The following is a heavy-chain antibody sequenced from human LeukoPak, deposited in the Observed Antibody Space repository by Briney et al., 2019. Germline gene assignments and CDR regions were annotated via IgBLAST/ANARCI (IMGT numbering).Heavy chain of an antibody. CDR3: ARHRSRDFWTSDPFDI. D-gene: IGHD3-3*01. CDR2: ISSSGSTI. J-gene: IGHJ3*02. V-gene: IGHV3-48*03. Sequence: GGSLRLSCAASGFTFSSYEMNWVRQAPGKGLEWVSYISSSGSTIYYADSVKGRSTISRDNAKNSLYLQMNSLRAEDTAVYYCARHRSRDFWTSDPFDIWGQGTMVTISS. CDR1: GFTFSSYE.